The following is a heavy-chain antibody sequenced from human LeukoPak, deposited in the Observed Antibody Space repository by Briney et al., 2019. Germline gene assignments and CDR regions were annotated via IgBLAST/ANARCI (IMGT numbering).Heavy chain of an antibody. CDR1: GFTFSSYA. Sequence: GGSLRLSCSASGFTFSSYAMHWVRQAPGKGLEWVALISYDGSNKYYADSVKGRFSISRDNPKNTLYLQMNSLRAEDTAVYYCARQYSSSYTIDYWGQGTLVTVSS. J-gene: IGHJ4*02. CDR2: ISYDGSNK. V-gene: IGHV3-30*01. D-gene: IGHD6-6*01. CDR3: ARQYSSSYTIDY.